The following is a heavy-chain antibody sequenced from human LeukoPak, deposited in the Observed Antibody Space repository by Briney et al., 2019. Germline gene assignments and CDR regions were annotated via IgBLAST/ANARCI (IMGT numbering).Heavy chain of an antibody. CDR3: ARDNLVGTSRQVLDY. D-gene: IGHD1-26*01. Sequence: SGGSLRLSCAASGLTFSSYEMNWVRQAPGKGLEWVSYISSSGRTTYYGDSVKGRFTVSRDNAKNSLYLQMNSLRAEDTALYYCARDNLVGTSRQVLDYWGQGTLVTVSS. CDR1: GLTFSSYE. V-gene: IGHV3-48*03. J-gene: IGHJ4*02. CDR2: ISSSGRTT.